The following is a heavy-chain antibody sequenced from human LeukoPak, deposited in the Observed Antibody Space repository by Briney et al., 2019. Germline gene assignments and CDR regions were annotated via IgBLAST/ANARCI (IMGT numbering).Heavy chain of an antibody. Sequence: SETLSLTCTVSGGSISSSSYYWGWIRQPPGKGLEWIGSIYYSGSTYYNPSLKSRVTISVDTSKNQFSLKLSSVTAADTAVYYCARGYSGSYFPFDPWGQGTLVTVSS. CDR3: ARGYSGSYFPFDP. D-gene: IGHD1-26*01. V-gene: IGHV4-39*07. CDR1: GGSISSSSYY. CDR2: IYYSGST. J-gene: IGHJ5*02.